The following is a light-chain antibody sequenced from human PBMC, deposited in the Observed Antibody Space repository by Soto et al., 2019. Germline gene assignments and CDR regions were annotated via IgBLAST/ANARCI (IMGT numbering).Light chain of an antibody. J-gene: IGKJ3*01. CDR3: QQYGRSPLT. Sequence: EIALTQSPGTLSLSPGERATLSCRASQSVSSSYLAWYQQKPGQAPRILIYGASSRATGIRDRFSGSGSGTDFTLTISRLEREDFAVYYCQQYGRSPLTFGPGTKVDIK. CDR1: QSVSSSY. V-gene: IGKV3-20*01. CDR2: GAS.